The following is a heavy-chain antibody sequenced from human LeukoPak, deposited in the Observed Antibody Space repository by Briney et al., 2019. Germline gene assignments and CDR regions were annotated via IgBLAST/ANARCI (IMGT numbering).Heavy chain of an antibody. CDR2: IGATGATT. J-gene: IGHJ4*02. V-gene: IGHV3-23*01. CDR1: GFSFNRYA. Sequence: GGSLRLSCAASGFSFNRYAMSWVRQTPGKGLEWVSIIGATGATTYYTDSVRGRFTICRDNSKNTLYLQMGSLRAEDMAVYYCARSEQQDFGDYEFDYWGQGTLVTVSS. D-gene: IGHD4-17*01. CDR3: ARSEQQDFGDYEFDY.